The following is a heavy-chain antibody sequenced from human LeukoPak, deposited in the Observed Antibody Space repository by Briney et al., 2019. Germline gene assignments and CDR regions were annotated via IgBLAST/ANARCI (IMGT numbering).Heavy chain of an antibody. CDR1: GYTLTELS. V-gene: IGHV1-24*01. CDR3: ATVSYYYDSSGYQGYFQH. J-gene: IGHJ1*01. Sequence: ASVKVSCKVSGYTLTELSIHWVRQAPGKGLEWMGGFDPEDGETIYAQRFQGRVTMTEDTSTDTAYMELSSLRSEDAAVYYCATVSYYYDSSGYQGYFQHWGQGTLVTLSS. D-gene: IGHD3-22*01. CDR2: FDPEDGET.